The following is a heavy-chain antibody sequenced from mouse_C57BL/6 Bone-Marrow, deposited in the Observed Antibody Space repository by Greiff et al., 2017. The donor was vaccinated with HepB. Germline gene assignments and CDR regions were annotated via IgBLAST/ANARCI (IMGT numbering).Heavy chain of an antibody. CDR2: IHPNSGST. CDR1: GYTFTSYW. Sequence: QVQLQEPGAELVKPGASVKLSCKASGYTFTSYWMHWVKQRPGQGLEWIGMIHPNSGSTNYNEKFKSKATLTVDKSSSTAYMQLSSLTSEDSAVYYCARGSNYRYYFDYWGQGTTLTVSS. J-gene: IGHJ2*01. D-gene: IGHD2-5*01. V-gene: IGHV1-64*01. CDR3: ARGSNYRYYFDY.